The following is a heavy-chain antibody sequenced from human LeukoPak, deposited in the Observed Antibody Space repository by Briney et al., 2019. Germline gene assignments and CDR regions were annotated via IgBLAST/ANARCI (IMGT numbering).Heavy chain of an antibody. D-gene: IGHD6-6*01. V-gene: IGHV5-51*01. CDR1: GYSINNYW. J-gene: IGHJ6*02. CDR3: ARHSSSSTYYYGMDV. CDR2: IYPADSDI. Sequence: GESLKISCKGSGYSINNYWIGWVRQMPGKGLEWMGIIYPADSDIRYSPSFQGQVTISADKSISTAYLQWSSLKASDTAMYYCARHSSSSTYYYGMDVWGQGTTVTVSS.